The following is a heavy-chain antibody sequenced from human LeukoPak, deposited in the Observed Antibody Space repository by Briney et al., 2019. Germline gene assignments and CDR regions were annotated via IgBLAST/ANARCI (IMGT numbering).Heavy chain of an antibody. CDR1: GYSISSGYY. CDR3: ARRPTYDSSGYYLDDAFDI. D-gene: IGHD3-22*01. CDR2: IYHSGST. J-gene: IGHJ3*02. V-gene: IGHV4-38-2*01. Sequence: SETLSLTCAVSGYSISSGYYWGWIRQPPGKGLEWIGSIYHSGSTYYNPSLKSRVTISVDTSKNQFSLKLSSVTAADTAVYYCARRPTYDSSGYYLDDAFDIWGQGTMVTVSS.